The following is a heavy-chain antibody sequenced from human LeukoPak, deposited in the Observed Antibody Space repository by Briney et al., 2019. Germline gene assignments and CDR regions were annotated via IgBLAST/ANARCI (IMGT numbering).Heavy chain of an antibody. CDR3: ARTRGYYDSSGYYYKYYFDY. D-gene: IGHD3-22*01. CDR1: GGSISSYY. J-gene: IGHJ4*02. CDR2: IYYSGST. Sequence: SETLSLTCTVSGGSISSYYWSWIRQPPGKGLEWIGYIYYSGSTNYNPSLKSRVTISVDTSKNQFSLKLSSVTAADTAVYYCARTRGYYDSSGYYYKYYFDYWGQGTLVTVSS. V-gene: IGHV4-59*12.